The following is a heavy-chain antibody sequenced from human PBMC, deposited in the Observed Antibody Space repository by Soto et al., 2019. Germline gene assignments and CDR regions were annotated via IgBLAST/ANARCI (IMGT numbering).Heavy chain of an antibody. J-gene: IGHJ5*02. CDR2: ISTYNGNT. CDR1: GYTFTSYA. D-gene: IGHD4-17*01. Sequence: GASVKVSCKASGYTFTSYAMHWVRQAPGQGLEWMGWISTYNGNTNYAQKLQGRVTMTRDTSISTAYMELSSLRSEDTAVYFCARGVKYGAYSRWFDPWGQGTLVTVSS. V-gene: IGHV1-8*02. CDR3: ARGVKYGAYSRWFDP.